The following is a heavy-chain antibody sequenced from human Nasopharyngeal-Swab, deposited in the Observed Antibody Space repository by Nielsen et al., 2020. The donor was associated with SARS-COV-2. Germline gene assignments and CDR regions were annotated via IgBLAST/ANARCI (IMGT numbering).Heavy chain of an antibody. CDR3: ARDLSLRYFDWSPGGLWLDP. Sequence: WIRQPPGKGLEWVAVIWYDGSNKYYADSVKGRFTISRDNSKNTLYLQMNSLRAEDTAVYYCARDLSLRYFDWSPGGLWLDPWGQGTLVTVSS. V-gene: IGHV3-33*01. D-gene: IGHD3-9*01. CDR2: IWYDGSNK. J-gene: IGHJ5*02.